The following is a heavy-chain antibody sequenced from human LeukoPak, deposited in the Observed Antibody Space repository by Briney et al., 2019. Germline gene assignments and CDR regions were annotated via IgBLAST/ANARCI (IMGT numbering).Heavy chain of an antibody. J-gene: IGHJ4*02. Sequence: ASVKVSCKASGYTCTAYYMHWVRQAPGQGLEWMGRINPNSGGTNYAENFQGRVTMTRDTSISTAYMELSSLRSDDMAVYYCAREPQGYCSGGGCYPLDYWGQGTLVTVSS. D-gene: IGHD2-15*01. CDR3: AREPQGYCSGGGCYPLDY. CDR2: INPNSGGT. V-gene: IGHV1-2*06. CDR1: GYTCTAYY.